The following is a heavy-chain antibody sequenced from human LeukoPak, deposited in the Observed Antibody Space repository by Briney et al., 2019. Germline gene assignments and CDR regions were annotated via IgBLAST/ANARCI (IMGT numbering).Heavy chain of an antibody. Sequence: SETLSLTCVVSGASITNNYWSWIRQPPGRGLEWIAYIYYTGSTHYNPSLKSRLTMSVDTSKNQFSLKLSSVTAADTAVYYCARXXXXDYGDYGGYYYYYMDVWGKGTTVTVSS. D-gene: IGHD4-17*01. CDR1: GASITNNY. V-gene: IGHV4-59*08. CDR3: ARXXXXDYGDYGGYYYYYMDV. J-gene: IGHJ6*03. CDR2: IYYTGST.